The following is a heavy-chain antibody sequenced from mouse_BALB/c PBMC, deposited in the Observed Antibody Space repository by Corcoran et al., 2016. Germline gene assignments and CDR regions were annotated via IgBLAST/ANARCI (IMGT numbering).Heavy chain of an antibody. V-gene: IGHV8-12*01. CDR2: IYWDDDK. D-gene: IGHD2-4*01. J-gene: IGHJ4*01. Sequence: QVTLKESGPGILQPSQTLSLTCSFSGFSLSTSGMGVSWIRQPSGKGLEWLAHIYWDDDKRYNPSLKSRLTISKDTSRNQVFLKITSVDTADTATYYCARVLYYDYGGYAMDYWGQGTSVTVSS. CDR3: ARVLYYDYGGYAMDY. CDR1: GFSLSTSGMG.